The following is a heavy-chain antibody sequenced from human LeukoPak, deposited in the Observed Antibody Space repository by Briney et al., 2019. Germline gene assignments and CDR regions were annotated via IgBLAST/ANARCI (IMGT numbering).Heavy chain of an antibody. V-gene: IGHV4-39*01. Sequence: PSETLSLTCAVYGGSFSGYYWGWIRQPPGKGLEWIGSIYYSGSTYYNPSLKSRVTISVDTSKNQFSLKLSSVTAADTAVYYCARHASSLRYGSGSYSLYYYYMDVWGKGTTVTISS. D-gene: IGHD3-10*01. CDR2: IYYSGST. CDR3: ARHASSLRYGSGSYSLYYYYMDV. J-gene: IGHJ6*03. CDR1: GGSFSGYY.